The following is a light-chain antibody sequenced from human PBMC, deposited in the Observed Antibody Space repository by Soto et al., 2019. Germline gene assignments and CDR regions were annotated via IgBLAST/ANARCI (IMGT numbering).Light chain of an antibody. CDR1: QGIRNE. V-gene: IGKV1-6*01. Sequence: AIQMTQSPSSVSASVGDRVTITCRASQGIRNELGWYQQKPGKAPKLLIYSASSLQSGVPSRFSGSESGTDFIHTISGLQPEDFATYFCLQDFTYPRTFGQGTRWIS. CDR2: SAS. J-gene: IGKJ1*01. CDR3: LQDFTYPRT.